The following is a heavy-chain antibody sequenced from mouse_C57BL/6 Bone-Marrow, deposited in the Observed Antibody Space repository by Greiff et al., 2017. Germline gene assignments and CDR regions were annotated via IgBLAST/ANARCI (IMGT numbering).Heavy chain of an antibody. V-gene: IGHV1-81*01. J-gene: IGHJ4*01. CDR1: GYTFTSYG. Sequence: VKLMESGAELARPGASVKLSCKASGYTFTSYGISWVKQRTGQGLEWIGEIYPRSGNTYYNEKFKGKATLTADKSSSTAYMELRSLTSEDSAVYFCARDYYDGSSYAMDYWGQGTAVTVSS. CDR2: IYPRSGNT. D-gene: IGHD1-1*01. CDR3: ARDYYDGSSYAMDY.